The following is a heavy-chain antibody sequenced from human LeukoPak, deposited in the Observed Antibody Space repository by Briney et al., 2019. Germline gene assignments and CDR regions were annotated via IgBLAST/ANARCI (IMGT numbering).Heavy chain of an antibody. D-gene: IGHD2-15*01. J-gene: IGHJ4*02. Sequence: EPGGSPRLSCAASGFTFSSYGMSWVRQAPGKGLEWVSGISGSGGSTYYADSVRGRFIISRDNSKNTLYLQMNSLRAEDTAVYYCARRAGSYSHSYDYWGQGTLVTVSS. V-gene: IGHV3-23*01. CDR1: GFTFSSYG. CDR3: ARRAGSYSHSYDY. CDR2: ISGSGGST.